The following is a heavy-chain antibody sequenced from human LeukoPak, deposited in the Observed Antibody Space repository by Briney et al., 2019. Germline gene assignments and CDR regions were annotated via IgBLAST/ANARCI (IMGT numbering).Heavy chain of an antibody. CDR3: ASAITMIVVAPGY. Sequence: GGSLRLSCAASGFTFSRSYMHWVRQAPGKGPMWVSRINSDGSIINYVDSVKGRFTTSRDNAKNTVYLQMNSLRAEDTAVYYCASAITMIVVAPGYWGQGTLVTVSS. CDR1: GFTFSRSY. V-gene: IGHV3-74*01. J-gene: IGHJ4*02. CDR2: INSDGSII. D-gene: IGHD3-22*01.